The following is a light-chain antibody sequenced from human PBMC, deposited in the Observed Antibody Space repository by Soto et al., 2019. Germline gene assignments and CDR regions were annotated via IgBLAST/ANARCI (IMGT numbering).Light chain of an antibody. Sequence: DIQMTRSPSSLSASVGDRVTITCRASQSISSSVNWYQQKPGTAPNLLIYAASSLQSGVPSRFSGIGSGTDFTLASSSLQPEDFATYYCQQSYSTLGTFGQGTKVDIK. V-gene: IGKV1-39*01. CDR2: AAS. CDR1: QSISSS. CDR3: QQSYSTLGT. J-gene: IGKJ1*01.